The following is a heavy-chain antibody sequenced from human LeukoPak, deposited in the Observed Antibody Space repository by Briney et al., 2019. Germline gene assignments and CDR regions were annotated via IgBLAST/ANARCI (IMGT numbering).Heavy chain of an antibody. CDR1: GGSFSGYY. CDR2: INHSGST. D-gene: IGHD3-9*01. V-gene: IGHV4-34*01. CDR3: ARDRTYYDILTGYYEQYNWFDP. J-gene: IGHJ5*02. Sequence: SETLSLTCAVYGGSFSGYYWSWIRQPPGKGLEWIGEINHSGSTNYNPSLESRVTISVDTSKNQFSLKLSSVTAADTAVYYCARDRTYYDILTGYYEQYNWFDPWGQGTLVTVSS.